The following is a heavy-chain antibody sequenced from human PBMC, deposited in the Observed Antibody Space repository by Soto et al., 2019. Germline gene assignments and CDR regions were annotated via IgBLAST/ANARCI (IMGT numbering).Heavy chain of an antibody. CDR1: GYTFTSYA. CDR2: INAGNGNT. V-gene: IGHV1-3*01. CDR3: ARATGVPAAIISRHNWFDP. Sequence: QVPLVQSGAEVKKPGASVKVSCKASGYTFTSYAMHWVRQAPGQRLEWMGWINAGNGNTKYSQKFQGRVTITRDTSASTAYMELSSLRSEDTAVYYCARATGVPAAIISRHNWFDPWGQGTLVTVSS. D-gene: IGHD2-2*02. J-gene: IGHJ5*02.